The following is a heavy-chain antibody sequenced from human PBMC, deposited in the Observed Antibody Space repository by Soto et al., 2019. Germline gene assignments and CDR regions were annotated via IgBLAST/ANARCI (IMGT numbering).Heavy chain of an antibody. CDR1: GGSFSGYY. CDR3: ARTGHQNYYYYGMDV. CDR2: ANHSGST. V-gene: IGHV4-34*01. J-gene: IGHJ6*02. Sequence: SETLSLTCAVYGGSFSGYYWSWIRQPPGKGLEWIGEANHSGSTNYNPSLKSRVTISVDKSKNQFSLKLSSVTAADTAVYYCARTGHQNYYYYGMDVWGQGTTVTVSS.